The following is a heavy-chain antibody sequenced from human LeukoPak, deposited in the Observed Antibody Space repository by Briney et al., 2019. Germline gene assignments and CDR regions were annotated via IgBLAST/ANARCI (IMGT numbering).Heavy chain of an antibody. D-gene: IGHD3-9*01. J-gene: IGHJ6*03. Sequence: PGRSLRLSCAASGFTFSSFAIHWVRQAPGKGLEWVAVISYDGSNKYYADSVKGRFTISRDNSKNTLFLQMNSLRVEDTAVYYCARDPLTPYDYYMDVWGKGTTVTVSS. V-gene: IGHV3-30*03. CDR3: ARDPLTPYDYYMDV. CDR1: GFTFSSFA. CDR2: ISYDGSNK.